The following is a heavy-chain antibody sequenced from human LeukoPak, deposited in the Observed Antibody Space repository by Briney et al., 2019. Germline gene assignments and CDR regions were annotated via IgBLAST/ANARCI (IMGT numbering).Heavy chain of an antibody. CDR2: INPNNGGT. J-gene: IGHJ4*02. CDR3: TRESGSYHGNDY. V-gene: IGHV1-2*06. Sequence: ASVKVSCKASGYTFTGYYMHWVRQAPGQGLEWMGRINPNNGGTNYAQKFQGRVTMTGDTSISTAYMELSSLRSDDTAVYYCTRESGSYHGNDYWGQGTLVTVSS. CDR1: GYTFTGYY. D-gene: IGHD1-26*01.